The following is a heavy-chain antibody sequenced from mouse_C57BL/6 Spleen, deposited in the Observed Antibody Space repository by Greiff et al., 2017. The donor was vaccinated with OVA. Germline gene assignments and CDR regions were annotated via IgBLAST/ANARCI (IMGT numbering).Heavy chain of an antibody. CDR1: GYTFTDYN. CDR3: ASGHYYGSSCNDMDY. J-gene: IGHJ4*01. V-gene: IGHV1-18*01. D-gene: IGHD1-1*01. Sequence: EVQLQQSGPELVKPGASVKIPCKASGYTFTDYNMDWVKQSHGQSLEWIGDINPNIGGTIYNQKFKGKATLTVDKSSSTAFMELSSLTSEDTAVYYFASGHYYGSSCNDMDYWGQGTSVTVSS. CDR2: INPNIGGT.